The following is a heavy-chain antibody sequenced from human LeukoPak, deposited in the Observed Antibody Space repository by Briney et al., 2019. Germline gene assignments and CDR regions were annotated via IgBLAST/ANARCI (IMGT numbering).Heavy chain of an antibody. CDR2: IRYDGSAF. CDR1: GFSLSGFW. Sequence: GGSLRLSCAASGFSLSGFWMSWARQAPGRGPEWVANIRYDGSAFSYVDSVKGRFTISRDNAKNSLYLQMDSLRPEDTAVYYCAREGYGYHFDYWGQGTLVTVSS. D-gene: IGHD5-18*01. V-gene: IGHV3-7*01. J-gene: IGHJ4*02. CDR3: AREGYGYHFDY.